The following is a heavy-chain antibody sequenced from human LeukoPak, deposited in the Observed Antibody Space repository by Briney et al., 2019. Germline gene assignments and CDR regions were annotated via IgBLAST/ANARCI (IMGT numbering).Heavy chain of an antibody. D-gene: IGHD1-26*01. J-gene: IGHJ4*02. CDR1: GGSISSYY. Sequence: SETLSLTCTVSGGSISSYYWSWIRQPPGKGLEWIGYIYYSGITNYNPSLKSRVTISVDTSKNQFSLKLNSVTAADTGVYYCARGTPDSGRYYPFDYWGQGTLVTVSS. CDR2: IYYSGIT. CDR3: ARGTPDSGRYYPFDY. V-gene: IGHV4-59*08.